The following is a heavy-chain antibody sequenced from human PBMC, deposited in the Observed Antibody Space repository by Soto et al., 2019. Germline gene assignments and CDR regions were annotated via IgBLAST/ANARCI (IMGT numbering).Heavy chain of an antibody. V-gene: IGHV1-45*02. CDR3: ARLLSSGRADDAFDI. CDR2: ITPFNGNT. J-gene: IGHJ3*02. Sequence: SVKVSCKASGYTFTYRYLHWVRQAPGQALEWMGWITPFNGNTNYAQKFQDRVTITRDRSMSTAYMELSSLRSEDTAKYYCARLLSSGRADDAFDIWGQGTMVTVSS. CDR1: GYTFTYRY. D-gene: IGHD6-19*01.